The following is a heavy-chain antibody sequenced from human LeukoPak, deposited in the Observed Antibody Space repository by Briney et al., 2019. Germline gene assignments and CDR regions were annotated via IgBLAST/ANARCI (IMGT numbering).Heavy chain of an antibody. V-gene: IGHV3-74*01. J-gene: IGHJ4*02. D-gene: IGHD5-18*01. Sequence: RINGYGSSTDFADSVKGRFTISRDNAKNTLYLQMNSLRAEDTAVYYCARDAPGNTALDYWGQGTLVTVSS. CDR3: ARDAPGNTALDY. CDR2: INGYGSST.